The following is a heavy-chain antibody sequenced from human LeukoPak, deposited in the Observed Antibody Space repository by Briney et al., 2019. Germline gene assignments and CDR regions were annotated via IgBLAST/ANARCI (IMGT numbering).Heavy chain of an antibody. D-gene: IGHD6-19*01. CDR1: GYTFTSYY. J-gene: IGHJ4*02. CDR3: ARATSPVAGKGDY. Sequence: ASVKVSCKASGYTFTSYYMHWARQAPGQGLEWMGIINPSGGSTSYAQKFQGRVTMTRDMSTSTVYMELSSLRSEDMAVYYCARATSPVAGKGDYWGQGTLVTVSS. CDR2: INPSGGST. V-gene: IGHV1-46*01.